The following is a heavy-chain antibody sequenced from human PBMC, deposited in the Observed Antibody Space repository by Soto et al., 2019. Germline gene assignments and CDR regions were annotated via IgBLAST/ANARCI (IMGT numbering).Heavy chain of an antibody. Sequence: EVQLVESGGGLVQPGGSLRLSGAASGFTFSSYEMNWVRQAPGKGLEWGSYISSSGRTIYYADSVKGRFTISRDNAKNSLYLQMNSLRAEDTAVYYCARSGYNWNDGARGYFDYWGQGTLVTVSS. CDR3: ARSGYNWNDGARGYFDY. CDR1: GFTFSSYE. D-gene: IGHD1-20*01. J-gene: IGHJ4*02. V-gene: IGHV3-48*03. CDR2: ISSSGRTI.